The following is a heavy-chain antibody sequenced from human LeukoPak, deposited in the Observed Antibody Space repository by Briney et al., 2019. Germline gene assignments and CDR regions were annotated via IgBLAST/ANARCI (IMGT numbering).Heavy chain of an antibody. Sequence: GGSLRLSCSASGFTFSSYAMYWVRQAPGKGLEYVSAITSDGLTTHYADSVKGRITISRDNSKNTLYLQMNSLRAEDTAVYYCAKGGSDIVVNRGFDYWGQGTLVTVSS. V-gene: IGHV3-64*04. J-gene: IGHJ4*02. CDR1: GFTFSSYA. CDR2: ITSDGLTT. CDR3: AKGGSDIVVNRGFDY. D-gene: IGHD2-15*01.